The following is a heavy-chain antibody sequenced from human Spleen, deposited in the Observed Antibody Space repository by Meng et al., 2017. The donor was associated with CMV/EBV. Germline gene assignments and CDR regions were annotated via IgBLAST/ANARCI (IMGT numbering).Heavy chain of an antibody. CDR2: IYPDGGDT. V-gene: IGHV1-2*02. J-gene: IGHJ4*02. D-gene: IGHD3-22*01. CDR1: GYTFTSYG. Sequence: ASVKVSCKASGYTFTSYGISWVRQAPGEGLEWVGWIYPDGGDTDYAQKFQGRVTMTRDTSTSTAYMVVNRLRSGDPAMYYCAREDAGDSSGYYSGNFDSWGQGTLVTVSS. CDR3: AREDAGDSSGYYSGNFDS.